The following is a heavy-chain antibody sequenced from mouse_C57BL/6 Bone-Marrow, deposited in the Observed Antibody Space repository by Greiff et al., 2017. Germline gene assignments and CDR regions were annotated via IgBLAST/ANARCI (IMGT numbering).Heavy chain of an antibody. Sequence: LQQSGGGLVQPGGSMKLSCVASGFTFSNYWMNWVRQSPEKGLEWVAQIRLKSDNYATHYAESVKGRFTISRDDSKSSVYLQMNNLRAEDTGSYYCTDRGPFAYWGQGTLVTVSA. CDR3: TDRGPFAY. CDR2: IRLKSDNYAT. J-gene: IGHJ3*01. V-gene: IGHV6-3*01. CDR1: GFTFSNYW.